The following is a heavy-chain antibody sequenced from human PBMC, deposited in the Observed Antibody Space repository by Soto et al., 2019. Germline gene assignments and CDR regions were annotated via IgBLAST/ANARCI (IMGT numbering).Heavy chain of an antibody. D-gene: IGHD2-2*01. CDR2: MYPGDSDT. V-gene: IGHV5-51*01. J-gene: IGHJ5*02. CDR3: ARLPRDCNKTSCYYAHH. CDR1: GYDFNTNW. Sequence: PGESLKISCRGSGYDFNTNWFGWVRQLPGKGLEWVGIMYPGDSDTRYNPSLQGHVTLSADVTVSTAFLQWRSLKTSDTGMYFCARLPRDCNKTSCYYAHHWGHGTQVTVSS.